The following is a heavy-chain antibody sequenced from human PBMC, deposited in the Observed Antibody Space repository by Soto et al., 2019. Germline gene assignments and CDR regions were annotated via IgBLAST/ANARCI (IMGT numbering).Heavy chain of an antibody. J-gene: IGHJ2*01. CDR1: GGTFSSYA. CDR3: ASSYSSGYPLNWYFDL. Sequence: QVQLVQSGAEVKKPGSSVKVSCKASGGTFSSYAISWVRQAPGQGLEWMGGIIPIFGTANYAQKFQGRVTVTADESTSTAYMELSSLRSEDTAVYYGASSYSSGYPLNWYFDLWGRGTLVTVSS. CDR2: IIPIFGTA. D-gene: IGHD3-22*01. V-gene: IGHV1-69*01.